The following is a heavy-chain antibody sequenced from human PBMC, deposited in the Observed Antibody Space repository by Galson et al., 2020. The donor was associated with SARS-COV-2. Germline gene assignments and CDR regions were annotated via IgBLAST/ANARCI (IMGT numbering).Heavy chain of an antibody. Sequence: SQTLSLTCAISGDSVSNIQTAWNWVRQSPSRGLEWLGRTYFRSKWYFDYGLSVKGRITVSPDTSKNQFSLQLNSVTPEDTAVYYCAMEYGIKRSFDNWGHGTLVTVSS. J-gene: IGHJ4*01. CDR3: AMEYGIKRSFDN. CDR1: GDSVSNIQTA. CDR2: TYFRSKWYF. D-gene: IGHD1-1*01. V-gene: IGHV6-1*01.